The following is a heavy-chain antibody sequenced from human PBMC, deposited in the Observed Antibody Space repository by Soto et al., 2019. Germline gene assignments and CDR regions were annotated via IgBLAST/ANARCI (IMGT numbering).Heavy chain of an antibody. V-gene: IGHV4-39*01. Sequence: SETLSLTCTVSGGSISSSSYYWGWIRQPPGKGLEWIGSLYYSGSTYYNPSLKSRVTLSVDTSKNQFSLKLSSVTAADTAVYYCARHFGGAYCGGDCLEWFDPWGRGTLVTVSS. D-gene: IGHD2-21*02. CDR1: GGSISSSSYY. CDR3: ARHFGGAYCGGDCLEWFDP. J-gene: IGHJ5*02. CDR2: LYYSGST.